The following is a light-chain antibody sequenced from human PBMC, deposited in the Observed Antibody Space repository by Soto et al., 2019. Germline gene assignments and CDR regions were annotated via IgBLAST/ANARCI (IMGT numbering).Light chain of an antibody. V-gene: IGKV1-17*01. CDR1: QGIRNY. Sequence: DIQMTQSPSSLSASVGDRVTITCRARQGIRNYLGWYQQKPGKAPKRLIYAASSLQSGVPSRFSGSGSGTEFTLTISSLQPEDVATYYCLQHNSYPLTFGQGTTLEIK. CDR2: AAS. J-gene: IGKJ2*01. CDR3: LQHNSYPLT.